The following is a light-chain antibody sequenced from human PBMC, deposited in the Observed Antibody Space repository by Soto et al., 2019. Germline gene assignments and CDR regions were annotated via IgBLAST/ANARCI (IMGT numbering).Light chain of an antibody. CDR1: QSVSSSY. J-gene: IGKJ1*01. Sequence: EIVLTQSPGTLSLSPGERATLSCRASQSVSSSYLAWYQQKPGQAPRLLIYGASSRATGIPDRFSGSGSGTYFTLTISRLETEDLAVYYCQQYGSSPPWTFGQGTKVEIK. CDR3: QQYGSSPPWT. CDR2: GAS. V-gene: IGKV3-20*01.